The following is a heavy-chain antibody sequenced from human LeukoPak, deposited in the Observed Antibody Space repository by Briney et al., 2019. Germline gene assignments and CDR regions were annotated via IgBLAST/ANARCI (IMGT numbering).Heavy chain of an antibody. Sequence: GGSLRLSCAASGFTFSSYWMSWVRQAPGKRLEWVANIKQDGSEKYYVDSVKGRFTISRDNAKNSLYLQMNSLRAEDTAVYYCARGCDFWSGKDAFDIWGQGTMVTVSS. J-gene: IGHJ3*02. CDR1: GFTFSSYW. V-gene: IGHV3-7*01. CDR3: ARGCDFWSGKDAFDI. D-gene: IGHD3-3*01. CDR2: IKQDGSEK.